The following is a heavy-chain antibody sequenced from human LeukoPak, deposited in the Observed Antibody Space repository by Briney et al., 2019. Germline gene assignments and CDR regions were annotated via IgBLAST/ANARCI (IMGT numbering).Heavy chain of an antibody. J-gene: IGHJ6*03. D-gene: IGHD4-11*01. CDR3: AREGYSNPFYYYYYYMDV. V-gene: IGHV3-7*01. Sequence: GGSLRLSCAASGFTFSSYWMSWVRQAPGKGLEWVANIKQDGSEKYYVDSVKGRFTISRDNAKNSLYLQMNSLRAEDTAVYYCAREGYSNPFYYYYYYMDVWGKGTTVTVSS. CDR2: IKQDGSEK. CDR1: GFTFSSYW.